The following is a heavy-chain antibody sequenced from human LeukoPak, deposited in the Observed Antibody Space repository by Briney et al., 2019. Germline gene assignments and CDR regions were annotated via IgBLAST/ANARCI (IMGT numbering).Heavy chain of an antibody. CDR1: GFSFSSYG. CDR3: VRPNGDYARGGLEI. J-gene: IGHJ3*02. CDR2: IWYDGNSQ. D-gene: IGHD4-17*01. V-gene: IGHV3-33*08. Sequence: QPGRSLRLSCAASGFSFSSYGIHWVRQAPGKGLDWVAVIWYDGNSQYYADSVKGRFTISRDNSKNTVYLQMNSLTAEDTAIYYCVRPNGDYARGGLEIWGQGTVVTVSS.